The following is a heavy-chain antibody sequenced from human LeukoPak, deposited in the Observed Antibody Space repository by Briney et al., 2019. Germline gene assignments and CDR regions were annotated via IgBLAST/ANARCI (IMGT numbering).Heavy chain of an antibody. V-gene: IGHV3-23*01. CDR1: GFTFSSYA. D-gene: IGHD2-2*01. CDR3: ARASLGYCSSTSCYEPGDAFDI. J-gene: IGHJ3*02. CDR2: ISVSGGTT. Sequence: GGSLRLSCAASGFTFSSYAMSWVRQAPGRGLEWVSAISVSGGTTYYADSVKGRFTISRDNSKNTLYLQMNSLRAEDTAVYYCARASLGYCSSTSCYEPGDAFDIWGQGTMVTVSS.